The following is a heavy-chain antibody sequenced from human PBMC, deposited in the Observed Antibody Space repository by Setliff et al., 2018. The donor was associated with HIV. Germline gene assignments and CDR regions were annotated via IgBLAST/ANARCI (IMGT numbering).Heavy chain of an antibody. V-gene: IGHV1-2*02. D-gene: IGHD6-13*01. Sequence: ASVKVSCKASGYTFNNYYVQWMRQAPGQGPGWMGWISPNTGATNSAQKLQGRLTMTRDTSISTTYMELSSLRSDDTAIYYCAGTIAGVGVLVYWGQGTLVTVSS. J-gene: IGHJ4*02. CDR3: AGTIAGVGVLVY. CDR1: GYTFNNYY. CDR2: ISPNTGAT.